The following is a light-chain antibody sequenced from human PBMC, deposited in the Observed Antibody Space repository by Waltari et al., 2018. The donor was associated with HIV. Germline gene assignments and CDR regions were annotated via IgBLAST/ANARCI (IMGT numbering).Light chain of an antibody. V-gene: IGLV2-23*02. Sequence: QSALTQPASVSGSPGQSITISCTGTSSDVGGYNLVSWYQQHPGKAPKLMIYEVSKRPSGFSNRFSGSKSGNTASLTSSGLQADDEADYYCCAYAGSTTYVIFGGGTKLTVL. CDR3: CAYAGSTTYVI. J-gene: IGLJ2*01. CDR2: EVS. CDR1: SSDVGGYNL.